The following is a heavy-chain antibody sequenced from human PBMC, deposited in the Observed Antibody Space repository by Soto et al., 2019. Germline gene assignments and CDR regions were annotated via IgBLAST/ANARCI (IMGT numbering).Heavy chain of an antibody. J-gene: IGHJ4*02. Sequence: GGSLRLSCAASGFSFDTYNMNWVRQAPGTGLEWVSSISSGRPDIFYADSVRSRFTISRDDAQKSLFLQMNSLRADDTAVYYCARDHLGIAAGDFDLWGQGTLVTVSS. V-gene: IGHV3-21*01. CDR1: GFSFDTYN. CDR3: ARDHLGIAAGDFDL. D-gene: IGHD6-19*01. CDR2: ISSGRPDI.